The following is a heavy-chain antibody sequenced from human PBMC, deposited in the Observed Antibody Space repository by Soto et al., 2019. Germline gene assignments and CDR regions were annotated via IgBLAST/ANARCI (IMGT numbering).Heavy chain of an antibody. CDR1: GFIFSSYA. J-gene: IGHJ3*02. V-gene: IGHV3-23*01. D-gene: IGHD2-8*01. Sequence: GGSLRLSCAASGFIFSSYAMSWVRQAPGKGLEWVSAISGSGDTTYYADSVKGRFAISRDNSKNTLYLQVNSLRAEDTAIYYCAKDRDGYCTNGVCYDAFDIWGQGTMVTVSS. CDR2: ISGSGDTT. CDR3: AKDRDGYCTNGVCYDAFDI.